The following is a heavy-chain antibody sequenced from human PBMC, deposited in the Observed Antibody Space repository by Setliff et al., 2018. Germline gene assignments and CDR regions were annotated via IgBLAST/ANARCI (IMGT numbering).Heavy chain of an antibody. V-gene: IGHV3-33*08. CDR1: GFTFSTYR. CDR2: IWGDGGTK. Sequence: EGSLRLSCAASGFTFSTYRMHWVRQAPGKGVEWVAVIWGDGGTKYHADSVKGRFTISRDNSKNTLYLQMNSLRAEDTAVYYCARGFRGGHSYFYYMDVWGKGTTVTVSS. D-gene: IGHD3-10*01. CDR3: ARGFRGGHSYFYYMDV. J-gene: IGHJ6*03.